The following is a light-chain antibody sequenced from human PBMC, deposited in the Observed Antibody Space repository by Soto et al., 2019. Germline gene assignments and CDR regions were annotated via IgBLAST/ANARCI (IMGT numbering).Light chain of an antibody. J-gene: IGKJ1*01. Sequence: IQLTQSPSSLSASVGDRVTITCRASQGVRSYLAWFQQRPGKAPKLLIFGASTLQNGVPARFSGGGFGTEFTLTINNLQPEDFATYFCQQGYTFPRTFGQGTKVDIK. CDR2: GAS. CDR3: QQGYTFPRT. CDR1: QGVRSY. V-gene: IGKV1-9*01.